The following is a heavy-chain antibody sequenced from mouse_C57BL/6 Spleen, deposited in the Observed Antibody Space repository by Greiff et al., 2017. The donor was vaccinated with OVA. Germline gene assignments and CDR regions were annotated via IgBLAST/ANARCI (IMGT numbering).Heavy chain of an antibody. D-gene: IGHD1-1*01. Sequence: DVQLVESGGGLVKPGGSLKLSCAASGFTFSSYAMSWVRQTPEKRLEWVATISDGGSYTYYPDNVKGRFTISRDNAKNNLYLQMSHLKSEDTAMYYCARLREKNYAMDYWGQGTSVTVSS. V-gene: IGHV5-4*01. CDR1: GFTFSSYA. CDR3: ARLREKNYAMDY. CDR2: ISDGGSYT. J-gene: IGHJ4*01.